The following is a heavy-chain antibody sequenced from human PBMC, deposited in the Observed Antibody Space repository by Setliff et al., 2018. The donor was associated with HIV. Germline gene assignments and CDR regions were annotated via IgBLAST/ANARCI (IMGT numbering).Heavy chain of an antibody. CDR1: GYIFGNYG. CDR2: ISSHNGNT. V-gene: IGHV1-18*01. CDR3: TRGPWSKVVTTDTFDI. D-gene: IGHD1-26*01. Sequence: ASVKVSCKASGYIFGNYGINWVRQAPGQGLEWMGWISSHNGNTNSAQKVQGRVIMTTDTSTSTAYMELRSLRSDDAAVYYCTRGPWSKVVTTDTFDIWGQGTMVTVSS. J-gene: IGHJ3*02.